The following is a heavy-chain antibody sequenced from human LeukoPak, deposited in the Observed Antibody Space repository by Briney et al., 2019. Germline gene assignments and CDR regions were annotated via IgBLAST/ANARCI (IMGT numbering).Heavy chain of an antibody. CDR3: ARDQVGASHY. D-gene: IGHD1-26*01. CDR2: INRDGSEK. J-gene: IGHJ4*02. V-gene: IGHV3-7*01. CDR1: GFTFSSYA. Sequence: GGSLRLSCAASGFTFSSYAMSWVRQAPGKGLEWVANINRDGSEKYYADSVKGRLTISRDNAKNSLYLEMNSLRAEDTAVYYCARDQVGASHYWGQGTLVTVSS.